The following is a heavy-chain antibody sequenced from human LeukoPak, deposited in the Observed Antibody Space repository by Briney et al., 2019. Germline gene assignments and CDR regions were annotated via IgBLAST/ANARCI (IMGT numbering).Heavy chain of an antibody. CDR3: ARDQYDTWSRRGNFDS. CDR2: ISSSGTAK. CDR1: GFTFSDYY. Sequence: KSGGSLRLSCAASGFTFSDYYMTWIRQAPGKGLEWVSYISSSGTAKYYADSVKGRFTISRDNAKNSLYLQMNSLRAEDTAVFYCARDQYDTWSRRGNFDSWGQGTLVIVSS. D-gene: IGHD3-3*01. J-gene: IGHJ4*02. V-gene: IGHV3-11*01.